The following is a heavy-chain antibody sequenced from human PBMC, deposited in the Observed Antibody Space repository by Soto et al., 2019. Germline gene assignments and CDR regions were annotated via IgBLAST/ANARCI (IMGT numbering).Heavy chain of an antibody. CDR2: ISYDGSNK. CDR1: GFTFSSYG. Sequence: GGSLRLSCAASGFTFSSYGMHWVRQAPGKGLEWVAVISYDGSNKYYADSVKGRFTISRDNSKNTLYLQMNSLRAEDTAVYYCARDHYCNGWNGYYVDYWGQGTLVTVSS. V-gene: IGHV3-30*03. CDR3: ARDHYCNGWNGYYVDY. D-gene: IGHD6-19*01. J-gene: IGHJ4*02.